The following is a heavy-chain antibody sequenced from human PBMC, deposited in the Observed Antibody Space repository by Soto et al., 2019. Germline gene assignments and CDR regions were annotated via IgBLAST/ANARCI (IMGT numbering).Heavy chain of an antibody. Sequence: EVQLLESGGDLVQPGGSLRLSCAASGFTFNNYAMTWVRQAPGKGLEWVSSVSGNGVITHYADSVKGRFTISRDNSKNMVYLQMNGLRAEDTAVYYCVKLGLMMYATYVDPWGQGTLVTVSP. D-gene: IGHD2-8*01. CDR1: GFTFNNYA. J-gene: IGHJ5*02. CDR2: VSGNGVIT. CDR3: VKLGLMMYATYVDP. V-gene: IGHV3-23*01.